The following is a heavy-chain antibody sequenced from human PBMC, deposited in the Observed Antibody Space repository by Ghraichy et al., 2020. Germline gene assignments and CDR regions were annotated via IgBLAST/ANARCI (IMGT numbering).Heavy chain of an antibody. CDR2: MNPNSGNT. J-gene: IGHJ6*02. D-gene: IGHD3-3*01. V-gene: IGHV1-8*01. CDR1: GYTFTSYD. CDR3: ARGPPIFGVVILYYYGMDV. Sequence: ASVKVSCKASGYTFTSYDINWVRQATGQGLEWMGWMNPNSGNTGYAQKFQGRVTMTRNTSISTAYMELSSLRSEDTAAYCCARGPPIFGVVILYYYGMDVWGQGTTVTVSS.